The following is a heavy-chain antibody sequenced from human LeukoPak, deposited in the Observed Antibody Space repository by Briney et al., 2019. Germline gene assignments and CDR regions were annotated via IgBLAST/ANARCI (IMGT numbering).Heavy chain of an antibody. V-gene: IGHV1-69*13. CDR2: IIPIFGTA. D-gene: IGHD5-18*01. J-gene: IGHJ4*02. CDR1: GGTFSSYA. Sequence: SVKVSCKASGGTFSSYAISWVRQAPGQGLEWMGGIIPIFGTANYAQKFQGRVTITADESTCTAYMELSSLRSEDTAVYYCARGPNSYGLFDYWGQGTLVTVSS. CDR3: ARGPNSYGLFDY.